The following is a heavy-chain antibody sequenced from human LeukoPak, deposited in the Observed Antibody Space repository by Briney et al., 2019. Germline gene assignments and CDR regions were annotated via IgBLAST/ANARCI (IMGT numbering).Heavy chain of an antibody. CDR2: INHSGST. J-gene: IGHJ5*02. V-gene: IGHV4-34*01. Sequence: PSETLSLTCAVYGGSLSGYYWSWIRQPPGKGLEWIGEINHSGSTNYNPSLKSRVTISVDTSKNQFSLKLSSVTAADTAVYYCARMRRIWNSSSWYSHWFDPWGQGTLVTVSS. D-gene: IGHD6-13*01. CDR3: ARMRRIWNSSSWYSHWFDP. CDR1: GGSLSGYY.